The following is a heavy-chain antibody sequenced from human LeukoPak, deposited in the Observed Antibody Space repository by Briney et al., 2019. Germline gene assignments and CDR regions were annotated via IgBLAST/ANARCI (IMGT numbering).Heavy chain of an antibody. CDR3: AKDWAVAALYSYYGMDV. D-gene: IGHD6-19*01. CDR2: ITGSGGST. V-gene: IGHV3-23*01. J-gene: IGHJ6*02. CDR1: GFTFSSYA. Sequence: PGGSLRLSCAASGFTFSSYAMSWVRQAPGKGLEWVSAITGSGGSTYYADSLKGRFTISTNNSKNTLYLQMNSLRDEDTAVYYCAKDWAVAALYSYYGMDVWGQGTTVTVSS.